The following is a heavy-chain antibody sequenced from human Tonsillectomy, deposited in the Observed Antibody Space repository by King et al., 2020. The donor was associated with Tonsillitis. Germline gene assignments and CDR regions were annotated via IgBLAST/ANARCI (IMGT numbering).Heavy chain of an antibody. J-gene: IGHJ5*02. V-gene: IGHV4-59*01. CDR1: GGSISSYY. Sequence: VQLQESGPGLVKPSETLSLTCTVSGGSISSYYWSWIRQPPGKGLEWIGYIYYSGSTNYNPSLKSRVTISVDTSKNQFSLKLSSVTAADTAVYYCARDLSVPDNWFDPWGQGTLVTVSS. CDR2: IYYSGST. CDR3: ARDLSVPDNWFDP. D-gene: IGHD6-6*01.